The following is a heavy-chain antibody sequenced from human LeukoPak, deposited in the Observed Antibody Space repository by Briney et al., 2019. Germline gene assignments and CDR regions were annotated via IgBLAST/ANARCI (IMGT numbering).Heavy chain of an antibody. CDR3: ARGGYCSGGSCEGEYAFDI. D-gene: IGHD2-15*01. Sequence: SETLSLTCTVSGGSISSSSYYWGWIRQPPGKGLEWIGSIYYSGSTYYNPSLKSRVTVSVDTSKNQFSLKLSSVTAADTAVYYCARGGYCSGGSCEGEYAFDIWGQGTMVTVSS. CDR1: GGSISSSSYY. CDR2: IYYSGST. V-gene: IGHV4-39*01. J-gene: IGHJ3*02.